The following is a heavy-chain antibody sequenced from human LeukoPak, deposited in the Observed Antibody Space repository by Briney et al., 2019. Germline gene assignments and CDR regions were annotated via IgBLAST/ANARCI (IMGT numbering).Heavy chain of an antibody. Sequence: PGGSLRLSCAASGFTFSSYAMSWVRQAPGKGLEWVSAISGSGGSTYYADSVKGRFTISRDNSKNTLYLQMNSLRAEDTAVYYCAKVLIAGIYYYYGMDVWGQGTTVTVSS. CDR3: AKVLIAGIYYYYGMDV. J-gene: IGHJ6*02. CDR1: GFTFSSYA. V-gene: IGHV3-23*01. D-gene: IGHD3-16*01. CDR2: ISGSGGST.